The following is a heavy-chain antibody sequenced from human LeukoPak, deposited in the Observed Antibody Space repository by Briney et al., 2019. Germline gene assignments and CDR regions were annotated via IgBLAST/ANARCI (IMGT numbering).Heavy chain of an antibody. CDR1: GFTFNSYG. Sequence: GGSLRLSCAASGFTFNSYGMHWVRQAPGKGLEWVAFIRSDGTNKYYADSVKGRFTISRDNSKNTLYLQMNSLRPEVAAVYYCAKGYSFHFDYWGQGTLVTVSS. D-gene: IGHD5-18*01. V-gene: IGHV3-30*02. CDR2: IRSDGTNK. J-gene: IGHJ4*02. CDR3: AKGYSFHFDY.